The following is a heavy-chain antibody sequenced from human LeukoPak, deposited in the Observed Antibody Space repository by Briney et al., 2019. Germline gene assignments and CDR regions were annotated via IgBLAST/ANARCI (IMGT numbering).Heavy chain of an antibody. Sequence: GGSLRLSCAASGFTFSSYAMSWIRQAPGKGLEWVSYISSSSSYTNYADSVKGRFTISRDNAKNSLYLQMNSLRAEDTAVYYCARVRIRSPFDIWGQGTMVTVSS. D-gene: IGHD2/OR15-2a*01. CDR2: ISSSSSYT. V-gene: IGHV3-11*05. CDR1: GFTFSSYA. CDR3: ARVRIRSPFDI. J-gene: IGHJ3*02.